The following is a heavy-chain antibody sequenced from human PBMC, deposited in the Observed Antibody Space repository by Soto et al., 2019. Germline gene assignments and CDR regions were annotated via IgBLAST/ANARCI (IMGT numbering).Heavy chain of an antibody. D-gene: IGHD2-2*02. CDR1: GFTFSSYA. CDR2: ISGSGGST. J-gene: IGHJ4*02. Sequence: GESLKISCAASGFTFSSYAMSWVRQAPGKGLEWVSAISGSGGSTYYADSVKGRFTISRDNSKNTLYLQMNSLRAEDTAVYYCAKDQGIVVVPAAIWSWGQGTLVTVSS. CDR3: AKDQGIVVVPAAIWS. V-gene: IGHV3-23*01.